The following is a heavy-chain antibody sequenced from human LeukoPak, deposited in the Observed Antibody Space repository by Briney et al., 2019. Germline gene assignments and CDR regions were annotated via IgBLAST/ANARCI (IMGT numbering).Heavy chain of an antibody. J-gene: IGHJ4*02. CDR1: GGTFSSYA. D-gene: IGHD2-21*02. CDR2: IIPILGIA. V-gene: IGHV1-69*04. CDR3: ARDGDHCGGDCSVDY. Sequence: SVKVSCKASGGTFSSYAISWVRQAPGQGLEWMGRIIPILGIANYTQKFQGRVTITADKSTSAAYMELSSLRSEDTAVYYCARDGDHCGGDCSVDYWGQGTLVTVSS.